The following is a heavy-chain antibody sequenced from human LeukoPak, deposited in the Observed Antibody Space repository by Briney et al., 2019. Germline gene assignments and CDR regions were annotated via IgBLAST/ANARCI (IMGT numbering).Heavy chain of an antibody. CDR3: ASALEYSSSFTS. CDR1: GYTFSDYW. V-gene: IGHV5-51*01. D-gene: IGHD6-6*01. J-gene: IGHJ5*02. CDR2: IYPDDSDT. Sequence: GESLKISCKGSGYTFSDYWIAWVRQMPGKGLEWMGIIYPDDSDTRYGPSFQGQVTISTDKSINTAYLQWSSLKASDSAMYYCASALEYSSSFTSWGQLTLVTVSS.